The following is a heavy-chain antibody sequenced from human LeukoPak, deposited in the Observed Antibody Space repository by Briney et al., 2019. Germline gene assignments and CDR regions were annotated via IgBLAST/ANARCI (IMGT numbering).Heavy chain of an antibody. D-gene: IGHD6-13*01. CDR2: VNHSGST. V-gene: IGHV4-34*01. CDR1: GGSFSDYY. J-gene: IGHJ2*01. Sequence: SETLSLTCAVYGGSFSDYYWSWIRQSPGKGLEWIGEVNHSGSTNYNPSLKSRVTISIDTSKNQFSLKLSSVTAADTAVYYCARPAKGAIASGGTPHWYFDLWGRGTLVTVSS. CDR3: ARPAKGAIASGGTPHWYFDL.